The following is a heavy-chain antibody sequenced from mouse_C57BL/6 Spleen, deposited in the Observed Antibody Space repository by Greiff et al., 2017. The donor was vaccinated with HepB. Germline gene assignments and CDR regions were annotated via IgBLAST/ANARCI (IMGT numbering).Heavy chain of an antibody. Sequence: VQLKESGPELVKPGASVKISCKASGYSFTGYYMHWVKQSSEKSLEWIGEINPSTGGTSYNQKFKGKATLTVDKSSSTAYMQLKSLTSEDSAVYYCANYDYEGYFDVWGTGTTVTVSS. V-gene: IGHV1-43*01. D-gene: IGHD2-4*01. CDR1: GYSFTGYY. CDR3: ANYDYEGYFDV. CDR2: INPSTGGT. J-gene: IGHJ1*03.